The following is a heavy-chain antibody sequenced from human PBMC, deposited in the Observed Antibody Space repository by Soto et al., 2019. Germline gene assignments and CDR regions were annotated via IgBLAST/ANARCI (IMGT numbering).Heavy chain of an antibody. CDR2: IFYSGTT. CDR3: AKGGDWFGP. V-gene: IGHV4-30-4*01. Sequence: SETLSLTCTVSGGSISSGDDYWNWIRQPPGKGLEWIGYIFYSGTTSYNPSLKSRITISVDTSKNQFSLKLSSVTAADTAAYYCAKGGDWFGPWGQGTLVTVSS. CDR1: GGSISSGDDY. J-gene: IGHJ5*02.